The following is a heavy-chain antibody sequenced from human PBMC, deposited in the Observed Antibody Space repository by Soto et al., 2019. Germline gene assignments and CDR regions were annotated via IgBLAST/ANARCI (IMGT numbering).Heavy chain of an antibody. CDR2: IKRKTDGGAT. Sequence: EVQLGESGGGLVKPGGSLRLSCAASGFTFSNAGMNWVRQAPGKGLEWVGRIKRKTDGGATDYAAPVKSRFTISRDDSTQTLYLQMNSPKTDATAVYDCTTDYGAAFDSWGQGTLVTVSS. D-gene: IGHD4-17*01. CDR1: GFTFSNAG. V-gene: IGHV3-15*01. CDR3: TTDYGAAFDS. J-gene: IGHJ4*02.